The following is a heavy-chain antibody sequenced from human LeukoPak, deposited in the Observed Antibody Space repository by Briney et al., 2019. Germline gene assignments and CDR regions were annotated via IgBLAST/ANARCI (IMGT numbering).Heavy chain of an antibody. CDR3: ASVSGWTSYGMDV. J-gene: IGHJ6*02. CDR1: GGSISSYY. CDR2: IYYSGST. Sequence: PSETLSLTCTVSGGSISSYYWSWIRQPPGKGLEWIGYIYYSGSTYYNPSLKSRVTISVDTSKNQFSLKLSSVTAADTAVYNCASVSGWTSYGMDVWGQGTTVTVSS. D-gene: IGHD2-15*01. V-gene: IGHV4-59*12.